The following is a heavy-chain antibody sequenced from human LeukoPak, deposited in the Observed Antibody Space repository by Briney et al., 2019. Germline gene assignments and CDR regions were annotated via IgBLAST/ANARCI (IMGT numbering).Heavy chain of an antibody. CDR2: IRFDGSNK. CDR1: GFTFSNYG. CDR3: ATAYYYDSSGYYPDAFGI. D-gene: IGHD3-22*01. V-gene: IGHV3-30*02. J-gene: IGHJ3*02. Sequence: GGSLRLSCAASGFTFSNYGMHWVRQAPGKGLEWVAFIRFDGSNKNYADSVKGRFTISRDNSKNTLYLQMNSLRAEDTAVYYCATAYYYDSSGYYPDAFGIWGQGTMVTVSS.